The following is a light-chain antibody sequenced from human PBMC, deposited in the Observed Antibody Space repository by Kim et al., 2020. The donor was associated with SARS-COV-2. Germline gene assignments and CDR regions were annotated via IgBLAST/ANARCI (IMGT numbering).Light chain of an antibody. V-gene: IGKV3-20*01. CDR2: GAS. Sequence: SPGERATLSCRASQSGSSNYLAWYQGKPGQAPRLLIFGASSRATGIPDRFSGSGSGTDFTLTISRLEPEDFAVYYCQQYGSSPYTFGQGTKLEI. J-gene: IGKJ2*01. CDR1: QSGSSNY. CDR3: QQYGSSPYT.